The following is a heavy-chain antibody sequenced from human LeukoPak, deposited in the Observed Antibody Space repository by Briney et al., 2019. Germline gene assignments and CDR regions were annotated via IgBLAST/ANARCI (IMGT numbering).Heavy chain of an antibody. D-gene: IGHD2-8*01. CDR3: AKGGSSCTNGVCYPAYYYYYYMDV. Sequence: PGGSLRLSCAASGFTFNNYGMHWVRQAPGKGLEWVAVISYDGSNKYYADSVKGRFTISRDNSKNTLYLQMNSLRAEDTAVYYCAKGGSSCTNGVCYPAYYYYYYMDVWGKGTTVTVSS. CDR1: GFTFNNYG. V-gene: IGHV3-30*18. J-gene: IGHJ6*03. CDR2: ISYDGSNK.